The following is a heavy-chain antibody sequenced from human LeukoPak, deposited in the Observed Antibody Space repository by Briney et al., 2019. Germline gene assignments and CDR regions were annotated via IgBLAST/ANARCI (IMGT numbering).Heavy chain of an antibody. Sequence: PSETLSLTCTVSGGSISSSSYYWGWIRQPPGKGLEWIGSIYYSGSTYYNPSLKSRVTISVDTSKNQFSLKLSSVTAADTAVYYCARLCKEILEWLLHNWFDPWGQGTLVTVSS. J-gene: IGHJ5*02. V-gene: IGHV4-39*01. D-gene: IGHD3-3*01. CDR2: IYYSGST. CDR1: GGSISSSSYY. CDR3: ARLCKEILEWLLHNWFDP.